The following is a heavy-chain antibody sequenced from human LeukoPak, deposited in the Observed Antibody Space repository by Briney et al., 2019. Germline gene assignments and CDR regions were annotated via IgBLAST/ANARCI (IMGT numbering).Heavy chain of an antibody. V-gene: IGHV4-39*01. CDR3: AKIGGYMVRGVENWFDP. CDR1: GGSISSNNYY. D-gene: IGHD3-10*01. CDR2: IDYSGST. J-gene: IGHJ5*02. Sequence: PSETLSLTCTVSGGSISSNNYYWGWIRQPPGKRLEWFGSIDYSGSTNYNPSLKSRVTISVDTSKNQFSLKVTSVTAADTAVYYCAKIGGYMVRGVENWFDPWGQGTLVTVSS.